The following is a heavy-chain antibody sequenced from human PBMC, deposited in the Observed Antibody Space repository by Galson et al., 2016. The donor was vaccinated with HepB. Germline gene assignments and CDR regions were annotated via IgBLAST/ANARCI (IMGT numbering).Heavy chain of an antibody. CDR1: GGIFTSYA. V-gene: IGHV1-69*06. Sequence: SVKVSCKASGGIFTSYAVSWVRQVPGQRPEWTGAIVPVFGSANYAEKFQGRVTITADKSTSTAYMELSSLTSDDTGVYFCARQKIGVVVMDSWGRGTLVTVSS. J-gene: IGHJ4*02. CDR3: ARQKIGVVVMDS. CDR2: IVPVFGSA. D-gene: IGHD3-3*01.